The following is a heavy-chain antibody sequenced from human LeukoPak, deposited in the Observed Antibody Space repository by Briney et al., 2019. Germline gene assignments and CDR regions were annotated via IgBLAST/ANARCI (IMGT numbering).Heavy chain of an antibody. J-gene: IGHJ4*02. Sequence: ASVKVSCKASGYTFTSYYMHWVRQAPGQGLEWMGIINPSGGSTSYAQKFQGRVTMTRDMSTSTVYMELSSLRSEDTAVYYCARDCSSTSCHDGYFDYWGQGTLVTVSS. CDR1: GYTFTSYY. CDR2: INPSGGST. V-gene: IGHV1-46*01. D-gene: IGHD2-2*01. CDR3: ARDCSSTSCHDGYFDY.